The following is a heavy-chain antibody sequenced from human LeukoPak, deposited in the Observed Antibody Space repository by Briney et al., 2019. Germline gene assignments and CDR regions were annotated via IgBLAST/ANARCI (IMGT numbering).Heavy chain of an antibody. D-gene: IGHD3-10*01. V-gene: IGHV4-38-2*01. CDR1: GDSISSGYY. J-gene: IGHJ2*01. CDR3: ARNSTSWSFDL. CDR2: IYHSGST. Sequence: SETLSLTYDVSGDSISSGYYWGWIRQPPGKGLEWIGTIYHSGSTYYNPSLKSRVTISADTSKNQFSLTLNSVTAADTAVYYCARNSTSWSFDLWGRGTLVTVSS.